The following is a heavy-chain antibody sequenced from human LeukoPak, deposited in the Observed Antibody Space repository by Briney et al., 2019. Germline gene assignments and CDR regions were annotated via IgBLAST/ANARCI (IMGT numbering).Heavy chain of an antibody. CDR2: IYYSGST. Sequence: PSETLSLTCTVSGGSISSYYWSWLRQPPGKGLEWLGYIYYSGSTNYNPSLKSRVTISVDTSKNQFSLKLSSVTAADTAVYYCARAGSIAAALFDYWGQGTLVTVSS. J-gene: IGHJ4*02. CDR1: GGSISSYY. CDR3: ARAGSIAAALFDY. V-gene: IGHV4-59*01. D-gene: IGHD6-13*01.